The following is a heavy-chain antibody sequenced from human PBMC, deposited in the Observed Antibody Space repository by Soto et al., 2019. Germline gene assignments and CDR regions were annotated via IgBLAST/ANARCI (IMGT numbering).Heavy chain of an antibody. J-gene: IGHJ3*02. Sequence: GGSLRLSCAASGFTFSSYGMHGVRQAPGKGLEWVAVISYDGSNKYYADSVKGRFTISRDNSKNTLYLQMNSLRAEDTAVYYCAKDLDYGDSLNDAFDIWGQGTMVTVSS. CDR3: AKDLDYGDSLNDAFDI. V-gene: IGHV3-30*18. CDR1: GFTFSSYG. D-gene: IGHD4-17*01. CDR2: ISYDGSNK.